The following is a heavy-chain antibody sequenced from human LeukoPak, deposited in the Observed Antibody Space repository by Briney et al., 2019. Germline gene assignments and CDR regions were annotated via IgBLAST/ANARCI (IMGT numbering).Heavy chain of an antibody. Sequence: SETLSLTCTVSGGSISSGGYYWSWIRQHPGKGLEWIGYIYYSGSTYYNPSLKSRVTISVDTSKNQFSLKLSSVTAADTAVYYCAIGISSWNGYRFDPWGQGTLVTVSS. CDR3: AIGISSWNGYRFDP. J-gene: IGHJ5*02. CDR1: GGSISSGGYY. V-gene: IGHV4-31*03. D-gene: IGHD6-13*01. CDR2: IYYSGST.